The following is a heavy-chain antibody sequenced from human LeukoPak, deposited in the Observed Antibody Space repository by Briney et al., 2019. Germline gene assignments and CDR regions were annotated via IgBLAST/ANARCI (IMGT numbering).Heavy chain of an antibody. D-gene: IGHD3-10*01. CDR1: GYTFTGYY. CDR3: AREEGYYYGSGSSKPFDY. V-gene: IGHV1-2*02. Sequence: ASVKVSCKASGYTFTGYYMHWVRQAPGQGLEWMGWINPNSGGTNYAQKFQGRVTMTRDTSISTAYMELSRLRSDDTAVYYCAREEGYYYGSGSSKPFDYWGQGTLVTVSS. J-gene: IGHJ4*02. CDR2: INPNSGGT.